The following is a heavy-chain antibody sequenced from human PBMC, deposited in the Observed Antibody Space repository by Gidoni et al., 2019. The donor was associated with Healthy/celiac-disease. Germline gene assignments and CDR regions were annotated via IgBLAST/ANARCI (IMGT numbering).Heavy chain of an antibody. CDR2: IYYSGST. CDR3: ARDNRYYYDSSGLGWFDP. D-gene: IGHD3-22*01. CDR1: GGSISSYY. V-gene: IGHV4-59*01. Sequence: QVQLQESGPGLVKPSETLSLTCTVSGGSISSYYWSWIRQPPGKGLEWIGYIYYSGSTNYNPSLKSRVTISVDTSKNQFSLKLSSVTAADTAVYYCARDNRYYYDSSGLGWFDPWGQGTLVTVSS. J-gene: IGHJ5*02.